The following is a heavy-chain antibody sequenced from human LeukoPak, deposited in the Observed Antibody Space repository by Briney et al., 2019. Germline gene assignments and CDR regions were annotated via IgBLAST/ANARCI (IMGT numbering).Heavy chain of an antibody. V-gene: IGHV1-2*02. CDR2: INPYSGGT. J-gene: IGHJ4*02. CDR1: GYTFTGYY. D-gene: IGHD3-10*01. Sequence: GASVKVSCKASGYTFTGYYMHWVRQAPGQGLEWMGWINPYSGGTNYAQKFQGRVTMTRDTSISTAYMELSRLRSDDTAVYYCARGLLNNVLLWFGELLDGDYYFDYWGQGTLVTVSS. CDR3: ARGLLNNVLLWFGELLDGDYYFDY.